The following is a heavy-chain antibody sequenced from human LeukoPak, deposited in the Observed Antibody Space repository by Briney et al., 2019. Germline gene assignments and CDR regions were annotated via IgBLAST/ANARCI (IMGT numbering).Heavy chain of an antibody. J-gene: IGHJ4*02. V-gene: IGHV4-59*01. CDR3: ARHHYASGTHTPYYFDF. D-gene: IGHD3-10*01. Sequence: SETLYLTCTVSGGSISGYYWSWIRQPPGTGLEWIGYIYYSGSTNYNPSLKSQVTMSVDTSKSQFSLKLSSVTAADTALYYCARHHYASGTHTPYYFDFWGQGTLVTVSS. CDR2: IYYSGST. CDR1: GGSISGYY.